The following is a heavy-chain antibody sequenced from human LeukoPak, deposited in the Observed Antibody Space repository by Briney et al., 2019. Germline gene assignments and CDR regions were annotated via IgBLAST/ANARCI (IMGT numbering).Heavy chain of an antibody. CDR1: GFTFSSYS. J-gene: IGHJ6*02. Sequence: GGSVRLSCAASGFTFSSYSMNWVRQAPGKGLEWVSYISGSGSTIYYADSVKGRFTISSDNAKNSLYLQMNSLRDEDTAVYYCASSPYFDWLLYNPDYYDGMDVWGQGTTVTVSS. D-gene: IGHD3-9*01. CDR3: ASSPYFDWLLYNPDYYDGMDV. V-gene: IGHV3-48*02. CDR2: ISGSGSTI.